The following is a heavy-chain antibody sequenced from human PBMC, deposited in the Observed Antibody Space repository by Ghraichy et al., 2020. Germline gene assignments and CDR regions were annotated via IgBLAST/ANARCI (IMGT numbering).Heavy chain of an antibody. V-gene: IGHV3-49*03. CDR1: GFTFGDYA. J-gene: IGHJ6*02. CDR3: TRDEERSGYLPYYYYYYGMDV. CDR2: IRSKAYGGTT. D-gene: IGHD3-3*01. Sequence: GESLRLSCTASGFTFGDYAMSWFRQAPGKGLEWVGFIRSKAYGGTTEYAASVKGRFTISRDDSKSIAYLQMNSLKTEDTAVYYCTRDEERSGYLPYYYYYYGMDVWGQGTTVTVSS.